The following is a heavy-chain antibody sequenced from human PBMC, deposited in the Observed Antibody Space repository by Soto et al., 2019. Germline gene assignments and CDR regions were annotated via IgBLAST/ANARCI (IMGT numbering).Heavy chain of an antibody. CDR2: VYYRGRS. CDR3: VSQRTTVPTQAYFDY. Sequence: SQTLSLTCTVSGGSVTESSYYSGWIRQSPGKGLEWIGSVYYRGRSYSKSSVKSRVTISVDTSKNRFSLSLNSVTASDTAVYFCVSQRTTVPTQAYFDYWGPGALVTVSS. D-gene: IGHD4-17*01. CDR1: GGSVTESSYY. J-gene: IGHJ4*02. V-gene: IGHV4-39*01.